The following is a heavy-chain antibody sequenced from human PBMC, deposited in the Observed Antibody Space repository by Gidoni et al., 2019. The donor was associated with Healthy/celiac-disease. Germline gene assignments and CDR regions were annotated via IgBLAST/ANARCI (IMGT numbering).Heavy chain of an antibody. CDR2: INYGGST. CDR3: ARLEDTAMVSDY. CDR1: GGSISSSSYY. J-gene: IGHJ4*02. V-gene: IGHV4-39*01. D-gene: IGHD5-18*01. Sequence: QLQLQESGPGLVKPSETLSLTCTVSGGSISSSSYYWGWIRQPPGKGLAGIGSINYGGSTYYNPSIKSRVTISVDTSKNQFSLKLSSVTAADTAVYYCARLEDTAMVSDYWGQGTLVTVSS.